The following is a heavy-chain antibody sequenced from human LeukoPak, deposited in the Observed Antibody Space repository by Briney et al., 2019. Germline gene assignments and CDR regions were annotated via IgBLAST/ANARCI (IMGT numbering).Heavy chain of an antibody. D-gene: IGHD5-24*01. Sequence: GASVKVSCKASGYTFTGYYIHWVRQAPGQGLEWMGWISAYNGNTNYAQKLQGRVTMTTDTSTSTAYMELRSLRSDDPAVYYCARESQVIKEMATLPATLGIDYWGQGTLVTVSS. CDR1: GYTFTGYY. J-gene: IGHJ4*02. V-gene: IGHV1-18*04. CDR3: ARESQVIKEMATLPATLGIDY. CDR2: ISAYNGNT.